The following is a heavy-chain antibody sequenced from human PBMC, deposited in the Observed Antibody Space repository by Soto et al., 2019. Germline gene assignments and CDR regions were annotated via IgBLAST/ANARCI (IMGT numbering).Heavy chain of an antibody. Sequence: EVQLVESGGGLVQPGGSLRLSCAASGFTFSTYWMNWVRQAPGKGLEWVANINQDGSAINYEDSVRGRCTISRDNAKNSLSLQMNSMRADYTAVYYCARDRAMDDYWGQGTLVTVSS. CDR1: GFTFSTYW. J-gene: IGHJ4*02. V-gene: IGHV3-7*05. CDR2: INQDGSAI. CDR3: ARDRAMDDY. D-gene: IGHD5-18*01.